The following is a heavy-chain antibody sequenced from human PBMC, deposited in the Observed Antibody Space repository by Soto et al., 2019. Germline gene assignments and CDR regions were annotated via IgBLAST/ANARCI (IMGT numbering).Heavy chain of an antibody. V-gene: IGHV3-23*01. J-gene: IGHJ6*02. CDR3: AKDHFDYDFWSGYYYYGMDV. CDR2: ISGSGGST. CDR1: GFTFSSYA. Sequence: GGSLRLSCAASGFTFSSYAMSWVRQAPGKGLEWVSAISGSGGSTYYADSVKGRFTISRDNSKNTLYLQMNSLRAEDTAVYYCAKDHFDYDFWSGYYYYGMDVWGQGTTVTVSS. D-gene: IGHD3-3*01.